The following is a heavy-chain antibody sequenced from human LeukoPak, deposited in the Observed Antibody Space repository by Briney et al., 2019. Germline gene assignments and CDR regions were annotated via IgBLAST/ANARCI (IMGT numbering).Heavy chain of an antibody. V-gene: IGHV3-64*04. CDR1: GFTFSSYA. J-gene: IGHJ4*02. CDR3: AKDPSYYDYVWGSYRARPDKVDY. Sequence: PGGSLRLSCAASGFTFSSYAMHWVRQAPGKGLEYVSAISSNGGSTYYADSVKGRFTISRDNSKNTLYLQMNSLRAEDTAVYYCAKDPSYYDYVWGSYRARPDKVDYWGQGTLVTVSS. D-gene: IGHD3-16*02. CDR2: ISSNGGST.